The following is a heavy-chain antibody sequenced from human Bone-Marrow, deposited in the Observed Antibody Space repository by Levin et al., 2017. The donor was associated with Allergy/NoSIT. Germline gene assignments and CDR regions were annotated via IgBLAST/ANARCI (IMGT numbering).Heavy chain of an antibody. V-gene: IGHV3-23*01. Sequence: GGSLRLSCAASGFTFSSYAMSWVRQAPGKGLEWVSAISGSGGSTYYADSVKGRFTISRDNSKNTLYLQMNSLRAEDTAVYYCAKHPHPPMTTVTLEYFQHWGQGTLVTVSS. J-gene: IGHJ1*01. CDR3: AKHPHPPMTTVTLEYFQH. D-gene: IGHD4-17*01. CDR1: GFTFSSYA. CDR2: ISGSGGST.